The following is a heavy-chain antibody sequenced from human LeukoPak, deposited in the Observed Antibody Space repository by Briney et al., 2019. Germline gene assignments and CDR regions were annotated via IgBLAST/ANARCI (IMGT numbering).Heavy chain of an antibody. D-gene: IGHD1-26*01. CDR2: SRNRATGYTT. CDR3: IKGLNGRDAPGGF. J-gene: IGHJ4*02. CDR1: GFTFSDQY. Sequence: QPEGSLRLSCAASGFTFSDQYMDWVRQAPGKGLEWVGRSRNRATGYTTEYAASVKGRFTISRDDSKNALHLQMDSLKTEDTAMYYCIKGLNGRDAPGGFWGQGTLVTVSS. V-gene: IGHV3-72*01.